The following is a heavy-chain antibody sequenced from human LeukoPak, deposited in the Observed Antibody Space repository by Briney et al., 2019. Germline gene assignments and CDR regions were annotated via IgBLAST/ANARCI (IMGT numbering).Heavy chain of an antibody. CDR1: GFPFSTFW. V-gene: IGHV3-7*01. CDR3: AREFPYYYDISGYKLDY. Sequence: GGSLRLSCAVSGFPFSTFWMSWVRQAPGKGLEWMANINQDGSEKYYVDSVRGRFAISRDNAKNSLYLQMNSLRAEDTAVYYCAREFPYYYDISGYKLDYWGQGTLVTVSS. J-gene: IGHJ4*02. CDR2: INQDGSEK. D-gene: IGHD3-22*01.